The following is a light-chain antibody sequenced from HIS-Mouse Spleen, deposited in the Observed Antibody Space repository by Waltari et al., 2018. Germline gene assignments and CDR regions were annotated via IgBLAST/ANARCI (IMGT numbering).Light chain of an antibody. Sequence: SYELTQPPSVSVSPGQTARITCSGDALPKNSAYCYPQKSGQAPVLVIYEDSKRPSGIPERFSGSSSGTMATLTISGAQVEDEADYYCYSTDSSGNHRVFGGGTKLTVL. CDR2: EDS. V-gene: IGLV3-10*01. CDR1: ALPKNS. CDR3: YSTDSSGNHRV. J-gene: IGLJ2*01.